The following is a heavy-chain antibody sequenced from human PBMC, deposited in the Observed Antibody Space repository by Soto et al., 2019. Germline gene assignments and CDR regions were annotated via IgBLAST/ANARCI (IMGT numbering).Heavy chain of an antibody. CDR2: IKPDGREK. D-gene: IGHD4-4*01. J-gene: IGHJ6*02. CDR3: AVYSVDYGIDV. Sequence: PGGSLRLSCAASGFTFNTYWMGWVRQAPGKGLEWVAYIKPDGREKNCVDSVKGRFTISRDNTRNLLYLQMNSLRAADTAIYYCAVYSVDYGIDVWGQGTMVTVSS. V-gene: IGHV3-7*01. CDR1: GFTFNTYW.